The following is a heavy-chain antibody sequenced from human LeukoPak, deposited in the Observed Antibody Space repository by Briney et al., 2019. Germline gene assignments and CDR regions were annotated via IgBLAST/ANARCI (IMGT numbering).Heavy chain of an antibody. D-gene: IGHD5-24*01. Sequence: GESLEISCEGSGYSFTSYWIGWVRQMPGKGLEWMGIIYPGDSDTRYSPSFQGQVTISADKSISTAYLQWSSLKASDTAMYYCARSDGYISANFDSWGQGTLVTVSS. J-gene: IGHJ4*02. CDR3: ARSDGYISANFDS. CDR1: GYSFTSYW. CDR2: IYPGDSDT. V-gene: IGHV5-51*01.